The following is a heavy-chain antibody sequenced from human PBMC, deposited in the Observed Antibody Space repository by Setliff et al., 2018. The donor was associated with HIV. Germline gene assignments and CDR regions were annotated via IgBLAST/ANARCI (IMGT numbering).Heavy chain of an antibody. CDR3: ASHFGYCSSTSCEGY. V-gene: IGHV3-7*05. J-gene: IGHJ4*02. CDR2: IKQDGSEK. CDR1: GFTFSSYW. D-gene: IGHD2-2*01. Sequence: HPGGSLRLSCAASGFTFSSYWMGWVRQAPGKGLEWVANIKQDGSEKYYVDSVKGRFTISRDNAKNSLHLQMNSLRAEDTAVYYCASHFGYCSSTSCEGYWGQGALVTVSS.